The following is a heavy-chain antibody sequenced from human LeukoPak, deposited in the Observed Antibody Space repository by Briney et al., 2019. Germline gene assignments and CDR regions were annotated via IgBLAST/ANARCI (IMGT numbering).Heavy chain of an antibody. CDR2: FDPEDGET. J-gene: IGHJ3*02. CDR3: ATGYLSPVVPAAMGASDI. D-gene: IGHD2-2*01. V-gene: IGHV1-24*01. Sequence: ASVKVSCKVSGYTLTELSMHWVRQAPGKGLEWMGGFDPEDGETIYAQKFQGRVTMTEDTSTDTAYMELSSLRSEDTAVYYCATGYLSPVVPAAMGASDIWGQGTMVTVSS. CDR1: GYTLTELS.